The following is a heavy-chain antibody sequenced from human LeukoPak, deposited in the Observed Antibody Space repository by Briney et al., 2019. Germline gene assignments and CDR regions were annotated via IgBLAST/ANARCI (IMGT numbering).Heavy chain of an antibody. Sequence: PGGSLRLSCAASGFTFSSYSMHWVRQAPGKGLEWVAVISSDGSNKFYADSVKGRFTISRDNSKSTLYLQMNSLRAEDTAVYFCARNYYGSSGYYYPMGYWGQGTLVTVSS. V-gene: IGHV3-30-3*01. J-gene: IGHJ4*02. CDR3: ARNYYGSSGYYYPMGY. CDR2: ISSDGSNK. CDR1: GFTFSSYS. D-gene: IGHD3-22*01.